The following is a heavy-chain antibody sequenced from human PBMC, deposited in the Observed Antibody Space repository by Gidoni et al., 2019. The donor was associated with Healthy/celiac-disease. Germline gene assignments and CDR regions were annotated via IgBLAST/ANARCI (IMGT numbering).Heavy chain of an antibody. CDR3: VRVVVPAAIAAFDI. CDR1: GYTFTSYA. CDR2: IKTNTGNP. V-gene: IGHV7-4-1*02. J-gene: IGHJ3*02. Sequence: QVQLVQSGSELKKPGASVKVSCKASGYTFTSYAMNGVRQAPGQGLEWMGWIKTNTGNPTYAQGFTGRFVFSLDTSVSTAYLQISSLKAEDTAVYYCVRVVVPAAIAAFDIWGQGTMVTVSS. D-gene: IGHD2-2*02.